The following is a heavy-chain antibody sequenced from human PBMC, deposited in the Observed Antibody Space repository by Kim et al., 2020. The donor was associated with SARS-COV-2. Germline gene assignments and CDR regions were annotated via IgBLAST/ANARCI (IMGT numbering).Heavy chain of an antibody. Sequence: SETLSLTCAVYGGSFSGYYWSWIRQPPGKGLEWIGEINHSGSTNYNPSLKSRVTISVDTSKNQFSLKLSSVTAADTAVYYCARGPIAARAPYGYWGQGTLVTVSS. CDR3: ARGPIAARAPYGY. CDR2: INHSGST. V-gene: IGHV4-34*01. D-gene: IGHD6-6*01. CDR1: GGSFSGYY. J-gene: IGHJ4*02.